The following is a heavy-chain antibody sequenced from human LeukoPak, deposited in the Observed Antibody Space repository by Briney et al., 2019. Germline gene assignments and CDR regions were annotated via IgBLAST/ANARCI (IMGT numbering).Heavy chain of an antibody. J-gene: IGHJ4*02. V-gene: IGHV3-30-3*01. CDR3: ARDQSPVYTGDSFFADMVY. D-gene: IGHD2-2*01. CDR2: ISYDGSNK. CDR1: GFTFSSYA. Sequence: GGSLRLSCAASGFTFSSYAMHWVRQAPGKGLEWVAVISYDGSNKYYADSVKGRFTISRDNSKNTPHLQMNSLRAEDTAVYYCARDQSPVYTGDSFFADMVYWGQGTLVTVSS.